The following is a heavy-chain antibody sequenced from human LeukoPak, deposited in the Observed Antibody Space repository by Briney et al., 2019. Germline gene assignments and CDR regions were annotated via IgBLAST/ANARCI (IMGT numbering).Heavy chain of an antibody. V-gene: IGHV3-23*01. Sequence: PGGSLRLSCAASGFTFSSYAMSWVRQAPGKGLEWVSAISGSGGSTYYADSVKGRFTISRDNSKNTLYLQMNSLRAEDTAVYYCARASDILTGYYTPYYFDYWGQGTLVTVSS. CDR3: ARASDILTGYYTPYYFDY. D-gene: IGHD3-9*01. CDR1: GFTFSSYA. CDR2: ISGSGGST. J-gene: IGHJ4*02.